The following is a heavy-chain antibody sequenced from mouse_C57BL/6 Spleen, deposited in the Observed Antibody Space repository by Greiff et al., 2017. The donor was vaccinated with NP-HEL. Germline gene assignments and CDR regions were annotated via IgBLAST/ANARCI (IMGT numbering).Heavy chain of an antibody. V-gene: IGHV14-4*01. D-gene: IGHD2-2*01. Sequence: EVKLMESGAELVRPGASVKLSCTASGFNIKDDYMHWVKQRPEQGLEWIGWIDPENGDTEYASKFPGKATITADTSSNTAYLQLSSLTSEDTAVYYCTTPIYYGYPYAMDYWGQGTSVTVSS. CDR2: IDPENGDT. J-gene: IGHJ4*01. CDR3: TTPIYYGYPYAMDY. CDR1: GFNIKDDY.